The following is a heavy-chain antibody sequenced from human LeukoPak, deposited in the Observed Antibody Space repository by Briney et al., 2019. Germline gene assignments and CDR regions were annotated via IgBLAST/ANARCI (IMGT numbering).Heavy chain of an antibody. J-gene: IGHJ4*02. D-gene: IGHD2-2*01. V-gene: IGHV3-23*01. CDR1: GLTFSSYA. CDR3: AKGKVVVPAAPIGY. CDR2: ISGSGGST. Sequence: GGSLRLSCAASGLTFSSYAMSWVRQAPGKGLEWVSAISGSGGSTYYADSVKGRFTISRDNSKNTLYLQMNSLRAEDTAVYYCAKGKVVVPAAPIGYWGQGTLVTVSS.